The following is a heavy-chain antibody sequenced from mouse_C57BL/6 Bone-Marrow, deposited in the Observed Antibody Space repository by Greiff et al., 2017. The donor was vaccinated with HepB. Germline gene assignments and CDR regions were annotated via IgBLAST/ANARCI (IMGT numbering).Heavy chain of an antibody. CDR3: ASSTTRLYYAMDY. J-gene: IGHJ4*01. CDR2: IDPSDSYT. D-gene: IGHD1-2*01. V-gene: IGHV1-69*01. Sequence: VQLQQPGAELVMPGASVKLSCKASGYTFTSYWMHWVKQRPGQGLEWIGEIDPSDSYTNYNQKFKGKSTLTVDKSSSTAYMQLSSLTSEDSAVYYCASSTTRLYYAMDYWGQGTSVTVSS. CDR1: GYTFTSYW.